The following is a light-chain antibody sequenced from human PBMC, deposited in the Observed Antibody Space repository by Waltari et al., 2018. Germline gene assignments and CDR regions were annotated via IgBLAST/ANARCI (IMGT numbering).Light chain of an antibody. CDR1: SLRNYY. Sequence: SSELTQDPAVSVALGQTVRLTCQGDSLRNYYASWYQQKPGQAPILVIYGKNNRPSGIPDRFSGSSSGNTASLTITGAQAEDEADYYCNSRDSSGNHYVVFGGGTKLTVL. CDR2: GKN. J-gene: IGLJ2*01. CDR3: NSRDSSGNHYVV. V-gene: IGLV3-19*01.